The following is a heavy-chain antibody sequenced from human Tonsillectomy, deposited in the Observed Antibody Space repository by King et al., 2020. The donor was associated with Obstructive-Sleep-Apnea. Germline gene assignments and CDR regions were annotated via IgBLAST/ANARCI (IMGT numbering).Heavy chain of an antibody. Sequence: FTLKEPGPALVKPTQTLTLTGTFSGFSLITSGMCVSWIRQPPGKALEWLALIDWDEYKYYSTSLKTRLTISKDTSKNQLVLTMTTMDPVDTATYYCARTGSGSYYYFDYWGQGTLVTVSS. CDR2: IDWDEYK. J-gene: IGHJ4*02. V-gene: IGHV2-70*01. CDR1: GFSLITSGMC. D-gene: IGHD3-10*01. CDR3: ARTGSGSYYYFDY.